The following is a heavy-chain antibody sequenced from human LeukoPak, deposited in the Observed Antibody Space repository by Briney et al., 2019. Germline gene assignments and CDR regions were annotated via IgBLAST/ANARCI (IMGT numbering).Heavy chain of an antibody. CDR3: ARERVRSGSYRVFDY. J-gene: IGHJ4*02. Sequence: GGSLRLSCAASGFTVSSNYISWVRQAPGKGLDWVSYISTGGDTIHYADSVKGRFTISRDNAKNSLYLQMNSLRAEDTAVYCCARERVRSGSYRVFDYWGQGTLVTVSS. D-gene: IGHD1-26*01. CDR1: GFTVSSNY. V-gene: IGHV3-11*01. CDR2: ISTGGDTI.